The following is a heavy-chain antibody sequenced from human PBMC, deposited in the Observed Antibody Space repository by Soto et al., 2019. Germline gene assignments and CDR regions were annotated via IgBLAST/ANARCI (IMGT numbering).Heavy chain of an antibody. CDR2: ISYDGSNK. Sequence: GGSLRLSCAASGFTFSSYGMHWVRQAPGKGLEWVAVISYDGSNKYYADSVKGRFTISRDNSKNTLYLQMNSLRAEDTAVYYCAXELVGAPHFLYYYGMDVWGQGTTVTVSS. V-gene: IGHV3-30*18. CDR1: GFTFSSYG. D-gene: IGHD1-26*01. J-gene: IGHJ6*02. CDR3: AXELVGAPHFLYYYGMDV.